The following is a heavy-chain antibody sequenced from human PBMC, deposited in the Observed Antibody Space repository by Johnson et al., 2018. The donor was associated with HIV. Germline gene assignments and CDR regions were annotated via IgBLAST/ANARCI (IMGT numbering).Heavy chain of an antibody. V-gene: IGHV3-30*19. CDR1: GFTFSSYG. CDR2: ISYDGSNK. CDR3: ARDWGFDESSWPMEMGGAVDI. J-gene: IGHJ3*02. D-gene: IGHD6-13*01. Sequence: QVQLVESGGGVVQPGRSLRLSCAASGFTFSSYGMHWVRQAPGKGLEWVAVISYDGSNKYYADSVKGRFTISRDNSKNTLYLQMNSLRAEDTAVYYCARDWGFDESSWPMEMGGAVDIWGQGTMVTVSS.